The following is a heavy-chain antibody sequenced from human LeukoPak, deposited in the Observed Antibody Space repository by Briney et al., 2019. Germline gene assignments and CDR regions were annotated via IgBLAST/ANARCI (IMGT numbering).Heavy chain of an antibody. Sequence: GGSLRLSCAASGFTFSSYGMHWVRQAPGKGLEWVAVISYDGSNKYYADSVKGRFTISRDNSKNTLYLQMNSLRAEDTAVYYCAKGGDFDYWGQGTLVTVSS. CDR2: ISYDGSNK. CDR3: AKGGDFDY. J-gene: IGHJ4*02. V-gene: IGHV3-30*18. CDR1: GFTFSSYG. D-gene: IGHD4-17*01.